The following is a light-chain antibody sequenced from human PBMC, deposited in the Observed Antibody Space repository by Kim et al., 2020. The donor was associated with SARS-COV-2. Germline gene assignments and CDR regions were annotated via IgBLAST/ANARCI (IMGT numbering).Light chain of an antibody. V-gene: IGLV3-9*01. CDR2: RDS. CDR3: QVWDSSTVV. CDR1: NIGSKN. J-gene: IGLJ2*01. Sequence: SVALGQTARITCGGNNIGSKNVHWYQQKPGQAPVLVIYRDSSRPSGIPERFAGSNSGNTATLTSSRAQAGDEADYYCQVWDSSTVVFGGGTQLTVL.